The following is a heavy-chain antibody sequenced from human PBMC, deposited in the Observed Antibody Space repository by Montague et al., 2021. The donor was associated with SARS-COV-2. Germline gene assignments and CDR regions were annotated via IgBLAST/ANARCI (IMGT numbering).Heavy chain of an antibody. J-gene: IGHJ5*02. CDR2: INHSGST. D-gene: IGHD1-26*01. V-gene: IGHV4-34*01. CDR3: ARDRGGLGENSYFDP. Sequence: SETLSLTCAVYAGSFSGYSWSWIRQPPGKGLEWIGEINHSGSTNYNPSLKSRVTISVDTSKNQFSLKLNSVTAADTAKYFCARDRGGLGENSYFDPWGQGTLVIVSS. CDR1: AGSFSGYS.